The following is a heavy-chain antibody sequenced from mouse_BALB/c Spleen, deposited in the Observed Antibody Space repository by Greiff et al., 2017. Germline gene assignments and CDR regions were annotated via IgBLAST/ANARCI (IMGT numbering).Heavy chain of an antibody. J-gene: IGHJ4*01. CDR2: ISSGSSTI. D-gene: IGHD4-1*01. V-gene: IGHV5-17*02. CDR1: GFTFSSFG. CDR3: ARLGGYAMDY. Sequence: EAKLMESGGGLVQPGGSRKLSCTASGFTFSSFGMHWVRQAPEKGLEWVAYISSGSSTIYYADTVKGRFTISRDNPKNTLFLQMTSLRSEDTAMYYCARLGGYAMDYWGQGTSVTVSS.